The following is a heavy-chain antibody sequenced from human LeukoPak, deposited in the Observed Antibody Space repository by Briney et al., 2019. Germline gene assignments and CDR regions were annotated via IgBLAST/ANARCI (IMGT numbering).Heavy chain of an antibody. D-gene: IGHD3-10*01. J-gene: IGHJ3*02. Sequence: PGGSLRLSCAASGFTFSSYGMHWVRQALGKGLEWVAVIWYDGSNKYYADSVKGRFTISRDNSKNTLYLQMNSLRAEDTAVYYCARDGVRRFGELNAFDIWGQGTMVTVSS. CDR2: IWYDGSNK. V-gene: IGHV3-33*01. CDR1: GFTFSSYG. CDR3: ARDGVRRFGELNAFDI.